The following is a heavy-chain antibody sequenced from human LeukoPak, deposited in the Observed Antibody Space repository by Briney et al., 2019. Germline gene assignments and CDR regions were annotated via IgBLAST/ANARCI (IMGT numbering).Heavy chain of an antibody. CDR1: GFTFSDYY. V-gene: IGHV3-11*04. CDR2: ISSSGSTI. D-gene: IGHD1-1*01. Sequence: GGSLRPSCAASGFTFSDYYMSWIRQAPGKGLEWVSYISSSGSTIYYADSVKGRFTISRDNSKNTLYLQMNSLRAEDTAVYYCARDYQLERLSWDYWGQGTLVTVSS. CDR3: ARDYQLERLSWDY. J-gene: IGHJ4*02.